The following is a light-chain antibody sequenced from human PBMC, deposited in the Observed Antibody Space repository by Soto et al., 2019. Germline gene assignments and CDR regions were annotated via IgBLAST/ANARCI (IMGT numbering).Light chain of an antibody. V-gene: IGKV3-20*01. CDR2: GAS. Sequence: EIVLTQSPGTLSMSPGERATLSCRASQSISSNYLAWYQQKPGQAPRLLIYGASIRATGIPDRFSGSGSGTDFTLTISRLEAEDFAVYYCQQYGSSPRTFGQGTKVEFK. CDR1: QSISSNY. CDR3: QQYGSSPRT. J-gene: IGKJ1*01.